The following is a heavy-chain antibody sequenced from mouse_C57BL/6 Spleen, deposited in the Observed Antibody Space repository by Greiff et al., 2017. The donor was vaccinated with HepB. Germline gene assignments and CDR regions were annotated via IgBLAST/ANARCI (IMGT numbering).Heavy chain of an antibody. D-gene: IGHD1-1*01. J-gene: IGHJ2*01. CDR1: GYAFSSSW. Sequence: QVQLQQSGPELVKPGASVKISCKASGYAFSSSWMNWVKQRPGKGLEWIGRIYPGDGDTNYNGKFKGKATLTADKSTSTAYMQLSSLTSEDSAVYFFSVITTVVDYWGQGTTLTVSS. CDR3: SVITTVVDY. V-gene: IGHV1-82*01. CDR2: IYPGDGDT.